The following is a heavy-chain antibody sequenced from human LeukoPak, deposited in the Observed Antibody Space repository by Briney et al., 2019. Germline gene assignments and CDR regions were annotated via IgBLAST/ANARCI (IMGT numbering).Heavy chain of an antibody. CDR1: GDSISGYY. V-gene: IGHV4-59*01. Sequence: SETLSLTRTVSGDSISGYYWSWIRQPPGKGLEWIGYIYYSGSTNYNPSLKSRVTISVDTSKNQFSLKLSSVTAADTAVYYCARDSGWNYAYWYFDLWGRGTLVTVSS. D-gene: IGHD1-7*01. CDR2: IYYSGST. CDR3: ARDSGWNYAYWYFDL. J-gene: IGHJ2*01.